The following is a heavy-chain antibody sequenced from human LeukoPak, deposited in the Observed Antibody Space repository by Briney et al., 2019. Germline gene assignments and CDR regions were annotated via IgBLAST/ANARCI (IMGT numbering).Heavy chain of an antibody. CDR3: AHSSSVTTHFHY. Sequence: GGSLRLSCAASGFAFSDYSMNWVRQAPGKGLEWISYISSSSSTMYYADSVKGRFTISRDNAKNSLYLHMKSLRDEDTAVYYCAHSSSVTTHFHYWGQGTLVTVSS. V-gene: IGHV3-48*02. J-gene: IGHJ1*01. D-gene: IGHD6-13*01. CDR1: GFAFSDYS. CDR2: ISSSSSTM.